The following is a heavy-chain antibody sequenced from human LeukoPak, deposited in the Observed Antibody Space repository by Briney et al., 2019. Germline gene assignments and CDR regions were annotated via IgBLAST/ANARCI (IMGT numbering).Heavy chain of an antibody. V-gene: IGHV3-23*01. CDR1: GFTFSSYA. Sequence: GGSLRLSCAASGFTFSSYAMSWVRQAPGKGLEWVSAISGSGGSTYYADSVKGRFTMSRDNSKNTLYLQMNSLRAEDTAVYYCAKSYSSGWYLAWFDPWGQGTLVTVSS. J-gene: IGHJ5*02. D-gene: IGHD6-19*01. CDR3: AKSYSSGWYLAWFDP. CDR2: ISGSGGST.